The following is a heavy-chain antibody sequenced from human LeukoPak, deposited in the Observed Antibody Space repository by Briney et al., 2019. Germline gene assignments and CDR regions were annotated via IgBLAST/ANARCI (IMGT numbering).Heavy chain of an antibody. Sequence: GGSLRLSCAASGFTFSGYWMSWVRQAPGKGLEWVANIKQDGSEKNYVDSVKGRFTISRDNSKNTLYLQMNSLRAEDTAVYYCARDRVSSWNSYAFDIWGQGTMVTVSS. V-gene: IGHV3-7*01. D-gene: IGHD6-13*01. CDR3: ARDRVSSWNSYAFDI. CDR1: GFTFSGYW. CDR2: IKQDGSEK. J-gene: IGHJ3*02.